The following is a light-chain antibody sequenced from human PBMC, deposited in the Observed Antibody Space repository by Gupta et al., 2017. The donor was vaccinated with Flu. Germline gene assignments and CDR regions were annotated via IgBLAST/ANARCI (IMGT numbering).Light chain of an antibody. CDR3: QQENNWPLT. CDR1: QEIAGN. Sequence: VMPQSPGTLSVSPGEGATLSCRASQEIAGNLAWYQQKPGQAPRLLLSGASTRATGTPARFSGSRSGREFTLTISSLQSEDFAVYYCQQENNWPLTFGGGTKVEIK. J-gene: IGKJ4*01. V-gene: IGKV3-15*01. CDR2: GAS.